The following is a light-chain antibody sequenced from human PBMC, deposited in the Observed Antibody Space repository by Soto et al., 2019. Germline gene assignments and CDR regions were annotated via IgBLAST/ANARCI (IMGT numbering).Light chain of an antibody. J-gene: IGLJ3*02. CDR3: QTWGTGIRV. V-gene: IGLV4-69*01. CDR2: LNSVGSH. Sequence: QSVLTQSPSASASLGASVKITCTLSSGHSNYAISWHQQQPEKGTRFLMKLNSVGSHIKGDGIPDRFSGSSSGAERYLTISSLQSEDEADYYCQTWGTGIRVFGGGTKVTVL. CDR1: SGHSNYA.